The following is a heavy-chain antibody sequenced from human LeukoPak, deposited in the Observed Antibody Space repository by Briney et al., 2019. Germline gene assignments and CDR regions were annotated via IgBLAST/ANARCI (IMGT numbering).Heavy chain of an antibody. CDR1: GGSISSSNW. D-gene: IGHD1-26*01. J-gene: IGHJ4*02. V-gene: IGHV4-4*02. CDR2: INHSGST. CDR3: ARGQVGATNYFDY. Sequence: SETLSLTCAVSGGSISSSNWWSWVRQPPGKGLEWIGEINHSGSTNYNPSLKSRVTISVDTSKNQFSLKLSSVTAADTAVYYCARGQVGATNYFDYWGQGTLVTVSS.